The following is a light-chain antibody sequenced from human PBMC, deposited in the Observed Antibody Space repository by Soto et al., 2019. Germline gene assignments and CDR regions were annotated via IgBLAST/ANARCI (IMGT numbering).Light chain of an antibody. CDR3: RQHTNWPPGFT. CDR1: QSVSSY. V-gene: IGKV3-11*01. J-gene: IGKJ3*01. Sequence: EIGLTQSPATLSLSPGERAILSCRASQSVSSYLAWYQQKPGQAPRLLIYDASNRATDVPARFSGSGSGTVFPLTIRIPDSEDFAVHYCRQHTNWPPGFTFGPGTKLDI. CDR2: DAS.